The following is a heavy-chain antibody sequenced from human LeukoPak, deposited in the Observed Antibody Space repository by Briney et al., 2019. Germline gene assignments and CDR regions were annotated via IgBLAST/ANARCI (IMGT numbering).Heavy chain of an antibody. CDR1: GGSFSGYY. J-gene: IGHJ4*02. D-gene: IGHD3-10*01. CDR2: INHSGST. V-gene: IGHV4-34*01. CDR3: ARLPQTYYYGSGSYFDY. Sequence: SETLSLTCAVYGGSFSGYYWSWIRQPPGKGLEWIGEINHSGSTNYNPSLKSRVTISVDTSKNQFSLKLSSVTAADTAVYYCARLPQTYYYGSGSYFDYWGQGTLVTVSS.